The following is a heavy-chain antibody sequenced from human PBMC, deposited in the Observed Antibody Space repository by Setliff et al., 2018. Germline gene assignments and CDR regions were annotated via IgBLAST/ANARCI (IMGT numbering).Heavy chain of an antibody. V-gene: IGHV3-74*01. J-gene: IGHJ3*02. Sequence: GSLRLSCAASEFTLSTYWIHWVRQAPRKGLVWVSRINSDGSTTTYADSVKGRFTISRDNGKNTVYLQMNSLRAEDTAMYYCVRGSAYSSGSFDMWGEGTMVTVSS. CDR3: VRGSAYSSGSFDM. D-gene: IGHD3-22*01. CDR2: INSDGSTT. CDR1: EFTLSTYW.